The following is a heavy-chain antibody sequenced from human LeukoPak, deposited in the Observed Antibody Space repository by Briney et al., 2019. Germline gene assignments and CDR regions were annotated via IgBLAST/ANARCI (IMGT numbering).Heavy chain of an antibody. Sequence: GGSLRLSCAASGFTFGAYAMNWVRQAPGKGLEWVSSISGGGDSTNYAASVKGRFTISRDNSKNTLYLQMNSLRAEDTAVYYCATWRFFDYWGQGTLVTVSS. CDR3: ATWRFFDY. V-gene: IGHV3-23*01. CDR1: GFTFGAYA. CDR2: ISGGGDST. J-gene: IGHJ4*02.